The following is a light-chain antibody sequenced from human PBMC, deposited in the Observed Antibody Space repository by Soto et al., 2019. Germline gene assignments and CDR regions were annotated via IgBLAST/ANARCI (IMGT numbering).Light chain of an antibody. CDR1: SSDVGSYNY. CDR2: EVS. V-gene: IGLV2-14*01. J-gene: IGLJ1*01. Sequence: QSALTQPASVSGSPGQSITISCTGTSSDVGSYNYVSWYQQHPGKAPKLMIFEVSNRPSGVSNRFSGSKSGNTASRTISGLQAEDEADYYCTSYTSRTYVFGTGTKLTVL. CDR3: TSYTSRTYV.